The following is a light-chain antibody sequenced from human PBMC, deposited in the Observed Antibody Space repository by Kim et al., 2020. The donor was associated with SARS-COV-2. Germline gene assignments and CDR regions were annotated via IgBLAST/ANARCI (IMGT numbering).Light chain of an antibody. V-gene: IGKV3-20*01. CDR1: QSVTGNR. CDR2: GAS. J-gene: IGKJ1*01. CDR3: HQYGDSGT. Sequence: ESVLTQSPGTLSLSPGERATLSCRASQSVTGNRLAWYQQKPGQAPRLLIYGASIRVTGIPDRFRGSGSGTDFTLTINRLEPEDFAVYFCHQYGDSGTFGQGTKVDIK.